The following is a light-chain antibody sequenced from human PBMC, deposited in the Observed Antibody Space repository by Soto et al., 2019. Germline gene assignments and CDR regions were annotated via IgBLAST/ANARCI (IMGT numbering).Light chain of an antibody. CDR1: ETISSW. CDR2: KSF. J-gene: IGKJ1*01. Sequence: DIQMTQAPSTLSVSLGDRVTITCRASETISSWFAWDHQKPGKAPKLLIYKSFTLKSGVLSRFSCSGSGTEFTLPTSSLQPDHFAPNSSQNSHSYSETFGQRVKV. CDR3: QNSHSYSET. V-gene: IGKV1-5*03.